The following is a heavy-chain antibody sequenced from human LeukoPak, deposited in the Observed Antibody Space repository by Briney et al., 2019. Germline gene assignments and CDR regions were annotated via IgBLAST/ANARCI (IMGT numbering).Heavy chain of an antibody. CDR2: INHSGST. CDR3: ARGNPSIAARRGRDFDY. V-gene: IGHV4-34*01. Sequence: PSETLSLTCAVYGGSFSGYYWSWIRQPPGKGLEWIGEINHSGSTNYNPSLKSRVTISVDTSKNQFSLKLSSVTAADTAAYYCARGNPSIAARRGRDFDYWGQGTLVTVSS. D-gene: IGHD6-6*01. J-gene: IGHJ4*02. CDR1: GGSFSGYY.